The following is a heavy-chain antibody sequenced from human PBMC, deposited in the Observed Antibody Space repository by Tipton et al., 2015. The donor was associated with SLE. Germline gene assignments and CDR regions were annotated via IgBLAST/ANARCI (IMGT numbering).Heavy chain of an antibody. CDR1: GGSFSGYY. CDR2: IYYSGST. D-gene: IGHD5-24*01. J-gene: IGHJ2*01. V-gene: IGHV4-34*01. CDR3: ATREADWYFDL. Sequence: LRLSCAVYGGSFSGYYWSWIRQPPGKGLEWIGSIYYSGSTYYNPSLKSRVTISVDTSKNQFSLKLSSVTAADTAVYYCATREADWYFDLWGRGTLVTVSS.